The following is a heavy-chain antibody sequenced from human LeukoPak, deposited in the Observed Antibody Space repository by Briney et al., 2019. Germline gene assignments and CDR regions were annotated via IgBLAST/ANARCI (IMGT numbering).Heavy chain of an antibody. CDR1: GFTFNKYW. CDR3: ARGASSGHYVSGDY. V-gene: IGHV3-74*01. J-gene: IGHJ4*02. Sequence: GGSLRLSCAASGFTFNKYWVHWVRQAPGKGLVWVSRISFDAATTSYADSVKGRFTISRDNVKNTVSLQMNSLRAEDTAIYYCARGASSGHYVSGDYWGQGTLVTVPA. CDR2: ISFDAATT. D-gene: IGHD3-22*01.